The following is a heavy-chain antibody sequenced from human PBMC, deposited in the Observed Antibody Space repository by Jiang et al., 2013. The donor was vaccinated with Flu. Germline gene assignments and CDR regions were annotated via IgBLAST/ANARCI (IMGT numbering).Heavy chain of an antibody. D-gene: IGHD6-13*01. J-gene: IGHJ3*02. V-gene: IGHV1-46*01. CDR1: YY. CDR2: INPSGGST. CDR3: ARDIAAAGTSAFDI. Sequence: YYMHWVRQAPGQGLEWMGIINPSGGSTSYAQKFQGRVTMTRDTPTSTVYMELSSLRSEDTAVYYCARDIAAAGTSAFDIWGQGTMVTVSS.